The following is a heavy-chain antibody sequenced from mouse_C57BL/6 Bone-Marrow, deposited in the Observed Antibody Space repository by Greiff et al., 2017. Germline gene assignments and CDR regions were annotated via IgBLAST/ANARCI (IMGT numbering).Heavy chain of an antibody. V-gene: IGHV1-42*01. Sequence: VHVKQSGPELVKPGASVKISCKASGYSFTGYYMNWVKQSPEKSLEWIGEINPSTGGTTYNQKFKAKATLTVDKSSSTAYMQLKSLTSEDSAVYYCARGEITTVDFDVWGTGTTVTVSS. D-gene: IGHD1-1*01. J-gene: IGHJ1*03. CDR1: GYSFTGYY. CDR3: ARGEITTVDFDV. CDR2: INPSTGGT.